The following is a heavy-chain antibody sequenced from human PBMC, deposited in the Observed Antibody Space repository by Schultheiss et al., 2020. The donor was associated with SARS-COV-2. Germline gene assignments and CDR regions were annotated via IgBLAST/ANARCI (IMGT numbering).Heavy chain of an antibody. CDR2: IGSRASDI. D-gene: IGHD2-15*01. Sequence: GGSLRLSCTASGFVFTSYSINWVRQAPGKGLECVSSIGSRASDIYYADSVKGRFTTSRDNTKNSLYLQMNSLRDEDTAVYYCARDLRDSRYCGGGDCYGGDYWGQGTLVTVSS. CDR3: ARDLRDSRYCGGGDCYGGDY. J-gene: IGHJ4*02. CDR1: GFVFTSYS. V-gene: IGHV3-21*01.